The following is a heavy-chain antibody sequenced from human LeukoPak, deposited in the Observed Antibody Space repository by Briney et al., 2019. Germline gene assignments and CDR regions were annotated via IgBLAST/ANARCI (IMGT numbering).Heavy chain of an antibody. Sequence: SETLSLTCTVSGGSISSSSYYWGWIRQPPGKGLEWIGSIYYSGSTYYNPSLKSRVTISVDTSKNQFSLKLSSVTAADTAVYYCARAYYDILTGYYYYYFDYWGQGTLVTVSS. V-gene: IGHV4-39*07. J-gene: IGHJ4*02. D-gene: IGHD3-9*01. CDR2: IYYSGST. CDR3: ARAYYDILTGYYYYYFDY. CDR1: GGSISSSSYY.